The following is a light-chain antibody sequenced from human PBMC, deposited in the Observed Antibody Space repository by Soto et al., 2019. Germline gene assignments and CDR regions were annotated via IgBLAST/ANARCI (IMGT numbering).Light chain of an antibody. CDR1: QSVSNY. V-gene: IGKV3-11*01. CDR3: QQRRNWPPLT. CDR2: DAS. J-gene: IGKJ4*01. Sequence: EIVLTQSPATLSLSPGERATLSCRASQSVSNYLAWYQQKPGQAPRLLIYDASNRATGIPARFSGSGSGTDFTLTNSSLEPGDFAVYYCQQRRNWPPLTFGGGTKVEIK.